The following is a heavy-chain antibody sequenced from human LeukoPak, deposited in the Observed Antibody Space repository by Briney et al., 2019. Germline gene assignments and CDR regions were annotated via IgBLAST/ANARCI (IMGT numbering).Heavy chain of an antibody. CDR1: GGSISSYY. J-gene: IGHJ4*02. V-gene: IGHV4-59*01. CDR2: IYYSGST. D-gene: IGHD3-9*01. CDR3: ARGDDILTGYLYSKEKHPRRFDY. Sequence: PSETLSLTCTVSGGSISSYYWSWIRQPPGKGLEWIGYIYYSGSTNYNPSLKSRVTISVDTSKNQFSLKLSSVTAADTAVYYCARGDDILTGYLYSKEKHPRRFDYWGQGTLVTVSS.